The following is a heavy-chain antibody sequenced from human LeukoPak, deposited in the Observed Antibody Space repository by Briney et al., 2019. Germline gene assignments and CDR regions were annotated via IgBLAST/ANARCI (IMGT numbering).Heavy chain of an antibody. V-gene: IGHV3-7*01. CDR2: INKDGSDK. CDR3: ARDVGYGGNWDY. D-gene: IGHD4-23*01. J-gene: IGHJ4*02. CDR1: GFTFNMYW. Sequence: PGGSLRLSCAASGFTFNMYWMTWVRQAPGKGLESVAYINKDGSDKYYVDSVKGRFTVSRDNAKNSLYLQMNSLRAEDTAVYYCARDVGYGGNWDYWGQGTLVTVSS.